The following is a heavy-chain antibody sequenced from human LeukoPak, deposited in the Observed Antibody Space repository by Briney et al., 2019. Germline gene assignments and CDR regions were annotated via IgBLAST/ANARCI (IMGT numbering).Heavy chain of an antibody. CDR2: IYYSGST. CDR3: ASFGRYGEFIDY. V-gene: IGHV4-59*01. CDR1: GCSISSYY. D-gene: IGHD3-10*01. J-gene: IGHJ4*02. Sequence: PSGTLSLTCTVSGCSISSYYWSWVRQPPGKGLEWIGYIYYSGSTNYNPSLKSRVTISVDTSKNQFSLKLSSVTAADTAVYYCASFGRYGEFIDYWGQGTLVTVSS.